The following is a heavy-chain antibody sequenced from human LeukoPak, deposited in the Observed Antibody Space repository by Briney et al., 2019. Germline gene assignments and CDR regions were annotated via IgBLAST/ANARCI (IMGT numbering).Heavy chain of an antibody. Sequence: GGSLRLSCAASGFNLSDYTMNWVRQAPGKGLEWVSSMSRGGSYIYYADSVKGRFTISGDNAKNSLYLRMNSLRAEDTAVYYCARMRRGFDYWGQGTLVTVSS. CDR2: MSRGGSYI. D-gene: IGHD3-16*01. J-gene: IGHJ4*02. V-gene: IGHV3-21*01. CDR3: ARMRRGFDY. CDR1: GFNLSDYT.